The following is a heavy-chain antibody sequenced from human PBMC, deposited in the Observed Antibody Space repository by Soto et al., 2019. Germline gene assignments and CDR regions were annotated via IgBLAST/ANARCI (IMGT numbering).Heavy chain of an antibody. CDR3: ATVRSRWNIDY. V-gene: IGHV4-30-4*08. J-gene: IGHJ4*02. D-gene: IGHD6-13*01. CDR1: GGSVSSGGYY. CDR2: IFDSVTA. Sequence: SEILSLTCSVSGGSVSSGGYYWTWVRQHPGKGLEWIGYIFDSVTANYNPSLKSRLTMSLDTSKNQFSLKVSSVTAADTAVYYCATVRSRWNIDYWGQGTLVPSPQ.